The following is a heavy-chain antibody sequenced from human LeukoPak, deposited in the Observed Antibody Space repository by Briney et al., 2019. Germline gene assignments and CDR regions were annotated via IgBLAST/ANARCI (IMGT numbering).Heavy chain of an antibody. CDR2: ISGSGGST. CDR1: GFTFSSYA. V-gene: IGHV3-23*01. CDR3: AKDIVLMVYAIQNWYFDL. D-gene: IGHD2-8*01. Sequence: PGGSLRLSCAASGFTFSSYAMSWVRQAPGKGLEWVSAISGSGGSTYYADSVKGRFTISRDNSKNTLYLQMNSLRAEDTAVYYCAKDIVLMVYAIQNWYFDLWGRGTLVTVSS. J-gene: IGHJ2*01.